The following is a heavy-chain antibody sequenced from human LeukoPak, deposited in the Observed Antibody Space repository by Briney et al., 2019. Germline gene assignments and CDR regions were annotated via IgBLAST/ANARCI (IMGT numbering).Heavy chain of an antibody. J-gene: IGHJ4*02. Sequence: GGSLRLSCTTSGFAFGDFAMSWVRQPAGKGLEWVGFIRRRAYGGASEYAASVKGRFIISRDDSKGIAYLQMNSLKTEDTAVYYCSRNGLVDFDYWGQGSRVIVSP. V-gene: IGHV3-49*04. CDR2: IRRRAYGGAS. CDR3: SRNGLVDFDY. CDR1: GFAFGDFA.